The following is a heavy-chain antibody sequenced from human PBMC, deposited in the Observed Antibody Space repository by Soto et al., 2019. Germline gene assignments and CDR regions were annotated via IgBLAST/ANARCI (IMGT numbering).Heavy chain of an antibody. CDR3: ARDQAWGTPPYNWFDP. CDR2: IYYSGST. CDR1: GGSISSGGYY. V-gene: IGHV4-31*03. D-gene: IGHD3-16*01. Sequence: SETLSLTCTFSGGSISSGGYYWSWIRQHPGKGLEWIGYIYYSGSTYYNPSLKSRVTISVDTSKNQFSLKLSSVTAADTAVYYCARDQAWGTPPYNWFDPWGQGTLVTVSS. J-gene: IGHJ5*02.